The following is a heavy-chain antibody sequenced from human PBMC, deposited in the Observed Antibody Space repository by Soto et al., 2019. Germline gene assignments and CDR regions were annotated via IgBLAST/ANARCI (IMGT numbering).Heavy chain of an antibody. CDR2: IYYSGST. CDR3: ASLHDWCSGNN. D-gene: IGHD3-10*02. J-gene: IGHJ4*02. CDR1: GGSISSSSYY. Sequence: QLQLQESGPGLVKPSETLSLTCAVSGGSISSSSYYWGWIRQPPGKGLEWIGSIYYSGSTYYNPSLNSRVTISLDKSKNHFYLRLTSVTATDTAVYYCASLHDWCSGNNWGQGTLVTVSS. V-gene: IGHV4-39*02.